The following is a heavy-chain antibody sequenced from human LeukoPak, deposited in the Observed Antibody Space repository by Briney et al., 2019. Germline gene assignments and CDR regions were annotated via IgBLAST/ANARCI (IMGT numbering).Heavy chain of an antibody. J-gene: IGHJ6*04. CDR2: IIPIFGTA. D-gene: IGHD2-15*01. V-gene: IGHV1-69*06. CDR1: GGTFSSYA. CDR3: ARGIVVVVAATPTDYYYYYGMDV. Sequence: SVKVSCKASGGTFSSYAISWVRQAPGQGLEWMGGIIPIFGTANYAQKFQGRVTITADKSTSTAYMELSSLRSEDTAVYYCARGIVVVVAATPTDYYYYYGMDVWGKGTTVTVSS.